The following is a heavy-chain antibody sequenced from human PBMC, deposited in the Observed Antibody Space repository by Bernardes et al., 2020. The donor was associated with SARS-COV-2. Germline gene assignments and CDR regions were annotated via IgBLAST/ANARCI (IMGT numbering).Heavy chain of an antibody. D-gene: IGHD2-2*02. J-gene: IGHJ6*02. CDR1: GGSISSYY. CDR3: ARAACSSTSCYSADV. V-gene: IGHV4-4*07. Sequence: SETLSLTCTVSGGSISSYYWSWIRQPAGKGLEWIGRIYTSGGTNYNPSLKSRVTMSVDTSKNQFSLKLSSVTAADTAVYYCARAACSSTSCYSADVWGQGTTVTVSS. CDR2: IYTSGGT.